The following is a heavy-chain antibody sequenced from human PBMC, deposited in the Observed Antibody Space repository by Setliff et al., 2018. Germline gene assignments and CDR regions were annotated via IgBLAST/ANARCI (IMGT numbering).Heavy chain of an antibody. CDR3: ARDGLDDAFDI. Sequence: PGGSLRLSCTASGFTFGDYAMSWVRQAPGKGLEWVGFIRSKAYGGTTEYAASVKGRFTISRDNAKNSLYLQMNSLRAEDTAVYYCARDGLDDAFDIWGQGTMVTVSS. V-gene: IGHV3-49*04. CDR1: GFTFGDYA. D-gene: IGHD2-2*03. J-gene: IGHJ3*02. CDR2: IRSKAYGGTT.